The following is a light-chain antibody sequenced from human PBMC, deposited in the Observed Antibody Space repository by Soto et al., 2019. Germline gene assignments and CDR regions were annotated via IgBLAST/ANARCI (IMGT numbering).Light chain of an antibody. Sequence: QSVLTQPASVSGSPGQSITISCTGTSSDVGGYNFVSWCQQHPGKAPKLMIYDVSNRPSGVSDRFSGSKSGNTASLTIFGLQAEDEADYYCSSYATSILEVFGTGTKVTVL. V-gene: IGLV2-14*03. CDR3: SSYATSILEV. CDR1: SSDVGGYNF. CDR2: DVS. J-gene: IGLJ1*01.